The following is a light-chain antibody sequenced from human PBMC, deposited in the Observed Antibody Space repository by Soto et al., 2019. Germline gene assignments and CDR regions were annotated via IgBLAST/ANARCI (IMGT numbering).Light chain of an antibody. J-gene: IGKJ1*01. CDR3: QQSYSPLWT. V-gene: IGKV1-39*01. Sequence: DIQMTQSPSSLSAPVGDRVTITCRASQSISNYLNWYQHKAGKAPKVLIYAASSLQRGVPSRFSGSGSGTDFTLIISSLQPEDFATYYCQQSYSPLWTFGQGTKVDIK. CDR1: QSISNY. CDR2: AAS.